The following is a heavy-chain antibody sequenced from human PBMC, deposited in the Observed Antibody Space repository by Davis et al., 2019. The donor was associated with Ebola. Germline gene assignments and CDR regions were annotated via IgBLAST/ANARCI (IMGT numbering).Heavy chain of an antibody. D-gene: IGHD3-22*01. CDR2: ISYDGSNK. CDR3: ARDPDDSSGYYAQAQLGGAY. V-gene: IGHV3-30-3*01. Sequence: GESLKISCAASGFTFSSYAMHWVRQAPGKGLEWVAVISYDGSNKYYADSVKGRFTISRDNSKNTLYLQMNSLRAEDTAVYYCARDPDDSSGYYAQAQLGGAYWGQGTLVTVSS. J-gene: IGHJ4*02. CDR1: GFTFSSYA.